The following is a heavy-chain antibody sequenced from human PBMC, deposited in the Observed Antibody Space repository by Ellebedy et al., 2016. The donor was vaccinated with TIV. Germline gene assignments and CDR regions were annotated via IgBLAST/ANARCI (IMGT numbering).Heavy chain of an antibody. CDR2: IDQDGSDK. Sequence: PGGSLRLSCAASGFTFTTYWMTWVRQAPGKGLEWVANIDQDGSDKYYVDSVKGRFTISRDNAEKSVSLQMHNLRPDDTAVDYCARPTVTSGVDAFDIWGQGTRVTVSS. J-gene: IGHJ3*02. V-gene: IGHV3-7*04. D-gene: IGHD4-17*01. CDR1: GFTFTTYW. CDR3: ARPTVTSGVDAFDI.